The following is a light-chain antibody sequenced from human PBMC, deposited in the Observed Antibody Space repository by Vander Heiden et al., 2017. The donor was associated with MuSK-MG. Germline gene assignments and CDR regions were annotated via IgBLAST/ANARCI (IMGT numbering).Light chain of an antibody. CDR2: VVS. V-gene: IGLV2-14*01. Sequence: QSALTQPASVSGSPGQSITISCTGTSSDVGGYNYVSWYQQTPCSALNLIIYVVSNRPSGVSNSFSSSKSGTTASPSISGRQAEDDAEYYCSSYTSSSTFVFGTGTKGTVL. CDR3: SSYTSSSTFV. CDR1: SSDVGGYNY. J-gene: IGLJ1*01.